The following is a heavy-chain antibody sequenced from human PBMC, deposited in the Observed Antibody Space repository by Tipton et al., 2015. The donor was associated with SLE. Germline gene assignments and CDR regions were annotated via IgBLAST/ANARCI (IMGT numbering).Heavy chain of an antibody. J-gene: IGHJ6*03. CDR2: INPSGGST. Sequence: QVQLVQSGAEVKKPGASVKVSCKASGYTFTSYYMHWVRQAPGQGLEWMGIINPSGGSTSYAQKFQGRVTMTRDTSTSTVYMELSSLRSEDTAVYYCARSPSNYPLLWYYYMDVWGKGTTVTVSS. CDR3: ARSPSNYPLLWYYYMDV. V-gene: IGHV1-46*01. D-gene: IGHD4-11*01. CDR1: GYTFTSYY.